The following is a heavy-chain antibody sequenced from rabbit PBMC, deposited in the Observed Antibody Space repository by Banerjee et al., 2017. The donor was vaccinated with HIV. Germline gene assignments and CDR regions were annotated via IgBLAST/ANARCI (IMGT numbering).Heavy chain of an antibody. CDR1: GFSFSSSYY. V-gene: IGHV1S45*01. J-gene: IGHJ4*01. CDR3: ARGYTGYGYAINL. Sequence: QEQLEESGGDLVKPEGSLTLTCTASGFSFSSSYYMCWVRQAPGKGLEWIGCIYNGDGSTYYASWAKGRFTISKTSSTTVTLQMTSLTVADTATYFCARGYTGYGYAINLWGPGTLVTVS. D-gene: IGHD6-1*01. CDR2: IYNGDGST.